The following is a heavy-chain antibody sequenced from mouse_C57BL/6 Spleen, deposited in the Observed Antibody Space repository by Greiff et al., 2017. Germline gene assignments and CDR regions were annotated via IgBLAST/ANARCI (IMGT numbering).Heavy chain of an antibody. CDR3: AMGGNYGVYAMDY. V-gene: IGHV1-69*01. CDR1: GYTFTSYW. J-gene: IGHJ4*01. D-gene: IGHD2-1*01. CDR2: IDPSDSYT. Sequence: QVQLQQPGAELVMPGASVKLSCKASGYTFTSYWMHWVKQRPGQGLEWIGEIDPSDSYTNYNQKFKGKATLTVDKSSSTAYMQLSSLTSEDSAVYYCAMGGNYGVYAMDYWGQGTSVTVSS.